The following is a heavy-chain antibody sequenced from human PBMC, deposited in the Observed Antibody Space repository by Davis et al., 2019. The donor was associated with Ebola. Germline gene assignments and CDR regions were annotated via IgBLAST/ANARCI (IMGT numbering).Heavy chain of an antibody. V-gene: IGHV3-23*01. J-gene: IGHJ5*02. D-gene: IGHD2-2*01. CDR1: GFTFSSYA. Sequence: GGSLRLSCAASGFTFSSYAMTWVRQAPGKGLEWVSAISGSGGSTYYADSVKGRFTISRDNSKKTLYLQMNSLRSEDTAIYYCARSLGYCSTTTCYAEGGWFDPWGQGTLVTVSS. CDR3: ARSLGYCSTTTCYAEGGWFDP. CDR2: ISGSGGST.